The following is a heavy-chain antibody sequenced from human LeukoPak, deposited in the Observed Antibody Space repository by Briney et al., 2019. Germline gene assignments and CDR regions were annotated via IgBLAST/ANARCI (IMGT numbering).Heavy chain of an antibody. Sequence: TGGSLRLSCAASGFTFSDYYMSWIRQAPGKGLEWVSYISSSSSYTNYADSVKGRFTISRDNAKNSLYLQMNSLRAEDTAVYYCARAMSVSYYAIDYWGQGTLVTVSS. CDR3: ARAMSVSYYAIDY. V-gene: IGHV3-11*06. CDR2: ISSSSSYT. CDR1: GFTFSDYY. J-gene: IGHJ4*02. D-gene: IGHD1-26*01.